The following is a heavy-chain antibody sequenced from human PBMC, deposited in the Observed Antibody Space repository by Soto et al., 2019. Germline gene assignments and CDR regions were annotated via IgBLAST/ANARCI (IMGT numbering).Heavy chain of an antibody. J-gene: IGHJ6*03. V-gene: IGHV3-53*04. Sequence: GGSLRLSCAASGFTVSSNYMSWVRQAPGKGLEWVSVIYSGGSTYYADSVKGRFTISRHNSKNTLYLQMNSLRAEDTAVYYCARERTGYCTNGVCYTDYYYYMDVWGKGTTVTVSS. CDR3: ARERTGYCTNGVCYTDYYYYMDV. CDR1: GFTVSSNY. D-gene: IGHD2-8*01. CDR2: IYSGGST.